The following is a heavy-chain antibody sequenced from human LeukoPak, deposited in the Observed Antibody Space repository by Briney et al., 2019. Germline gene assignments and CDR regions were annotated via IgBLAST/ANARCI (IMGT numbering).Heavy chain of an antibody. CDR2: ISGYNGNT. V-gene: IGHV1-18*01. CDR1: GYTFTSYG. Sequence: ASVKVSCKASGYTFTSYGISWVRQAPGQGLEWMGWISGYNGNTNYAQKLQGRVTMTTDTSTSTAYMELRSLKSDDTAVYYCASLKNYYDSSGYLVTDAFDIWGQGTMVTVS. CDR3: ASLKNYYDSSGYLVTDAFDI. D-gene: IGHD3-22*01. J-gene: IGHJ3*02.